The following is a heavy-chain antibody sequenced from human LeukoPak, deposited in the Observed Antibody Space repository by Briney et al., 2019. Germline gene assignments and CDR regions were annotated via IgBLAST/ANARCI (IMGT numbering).Heavy chain of an antibody. CDR1: GFTVSSNY. Sequence: GGSLRLSCAASGFTVSSNYMSWVRQAPGKGLEWVSVIYSGGSTYYADSVKGRFTISRDNSKNTLYLQMNSLRAEDTAVYYCAKSGGAMIVVVRAFDIWGQGTMVTVSS. V-gene: IGHV3-66*01. CDR2: IYSGGST. D-gene: IGHD3-22*01. CDR3: AKSGGAMIVVVRAFDI. J-gene: IGHJ3*02.